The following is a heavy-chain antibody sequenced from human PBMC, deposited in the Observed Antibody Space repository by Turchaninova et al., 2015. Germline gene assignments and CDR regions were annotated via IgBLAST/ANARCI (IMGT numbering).Heavy chain of an antibody. CDR2: IYYSGTT. D-gene: IGHD3-22*01. CDR1: GDSISSSIYY. CDR3: ARLGYYDRSGLDY. Sequence: QLQLQESGPGLVKPSETLSLTCRVSGDSISSSIYYWGWIRQPPGKGREWIGSIYYSGTTEYNPSLKSRVTISVDTSKNQFSLKLSSVTAADTAVYYCARLGYYDRSGLDYWGQGTLVTVSS. V-gene: IGHV4-39*01. J-gene: IGHJ4*02.